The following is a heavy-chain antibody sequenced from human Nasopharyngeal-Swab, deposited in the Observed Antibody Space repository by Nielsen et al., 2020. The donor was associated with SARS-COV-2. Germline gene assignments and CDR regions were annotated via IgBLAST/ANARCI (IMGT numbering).Heavy chain of an antibody. J-gene: IGHJ4*02. Sequence: GESLKISCAASGFTFSSYWMSWVRQAPGKGLEWVANIKQDGSEKYYVDSVKGRFTISRDNAKNSLYLQMNSLRAEGTAVYYCARVYSSSWFFDYWGQGTLVTVSS. CDR3: ARVYSSSWFFDY. CDR1: GFTFSSYW. CDR2: IKQDGSEK. D-gene: IGHD6-13*01. V-gene: IGHV3-7*01.